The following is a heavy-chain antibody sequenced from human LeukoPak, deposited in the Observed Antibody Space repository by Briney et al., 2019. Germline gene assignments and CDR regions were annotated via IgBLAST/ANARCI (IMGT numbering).Heavy chain of an antibody. Sequence: ASVKVSCKASGDSFSDSYIHWVRQAPGQGPEWMGWINLNTGGVNYAQKFDGRFSMTRDTSIYTAFMELSGLRFDDTAVYYCGTVRGILSYFDLWGRGTLVTVSS. CDR2: INLNTGGV. J-gene: IGHJ2*01. D-gene: IGHD3-16*01. V-gene: IGHV1-2*02. CDR1: GDSFSDSY. CDR3: GTVRGILSYFDL.